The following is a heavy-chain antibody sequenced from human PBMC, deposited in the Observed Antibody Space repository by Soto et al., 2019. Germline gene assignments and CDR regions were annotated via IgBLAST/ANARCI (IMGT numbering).Heavy chain of an antibody. CDR3: ARDGAVDGKRSFYGMDV. CDR1: GFTFSSYH. D-gene: IGHD6-19*01. CDR2: ISSDSSSI. J-gene: IGHJ6*02. Sequence: EVQLVESGGGLVQPGESLRLSCTVSGFTFSSYHMSWVRQAPGKGPEWVSYISSDSSSIKYADSVKGRITVSRDNAKNSLFLQMSNLSAEDTAVYYCARDGAVDGKRSFYGMDVWGQGTTVTVSS. V-gene: IGHV3-48*01.